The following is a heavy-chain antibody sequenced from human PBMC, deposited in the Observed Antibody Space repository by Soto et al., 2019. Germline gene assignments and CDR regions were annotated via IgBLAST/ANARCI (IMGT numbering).Heavy chain of an antibody. V-gene: IGHV3-7*01. CDR1: GFAFSGYW. J-gene: IGHJ4*02. Sequence: EVQLVESGGDLVQPGGSLRLSCAASGFAFSGYWMSWVRQAPGKGLEGVAKIKQDGSEKYYVDSVKGRFTISRDNAKNSLYLKMNSLRVEDTAVYYCARATSVDAYWGQGTLVTVSS. CDR2: IKQDGSEK. CDR3: ARATSVDAY. D-gene: IGHD5-12*01.